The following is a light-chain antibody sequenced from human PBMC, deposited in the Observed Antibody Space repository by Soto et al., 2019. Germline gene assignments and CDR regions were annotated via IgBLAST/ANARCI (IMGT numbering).Light chain of an antibody. CDR3: QQYSSSPRT. CDR1: QSVSNNY. Sequence: EIVLTQSPGTLSLSPGERATLSCRASQSVSNNYVAWYQQKPGQAPRLLIYGASSRATGTPDRFSGSGSGTDFTLTISSLEPEDFAVYYCQQYSSSPRTFGQGTEVDIK. V-gene: IGKV3-20*01. CDR2: GAS. J-gene: IGKJ1*01.